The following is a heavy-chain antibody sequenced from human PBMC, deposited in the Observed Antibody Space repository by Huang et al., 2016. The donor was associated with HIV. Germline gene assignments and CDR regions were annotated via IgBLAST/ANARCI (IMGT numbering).Heavy chain of an antibody. J-gene: IGHJ4*02. CDR1: DYTFTAYW. V-gene: IGHV5-51*01. CDR3: TRQKSGTGLPAIL. Sequence: EVQLVQSGTEIKKPGESLKISCQASDYTFTAYWIGWVRQMPDTGLQWLGIIYPADSDTRYNPSFRGHVTISVDKSLNTPYLQWRSLKASDTAIYYCTRQKSGTGLPAILWGQGTLVTVS. D-gene: IGHD2-2*02. CDR2: IYPADSDT.